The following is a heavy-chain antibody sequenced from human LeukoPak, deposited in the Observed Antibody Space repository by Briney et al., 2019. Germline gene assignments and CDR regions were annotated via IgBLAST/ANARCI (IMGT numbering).Heavy chain of an antibody. Sequence: SETLSLTCAVYGGSLSGYYWSWIRQPPGKGLEWVGVIHHSGSTNYNPSLKSRVTISVDTSNNQFSLKLTSATTADTAVYYCARVSSGWGYYYYYYYMDVWGKGTTVTVSS. CDR1: GGSLSGYY. CDR2: IHHSGST. V-gene: IGHV4-34*01. CDR3: ARVSSGWGYYYYYYYMDV. J-gene: IGHJ6*03. D-gene: IGHD6-19*01.